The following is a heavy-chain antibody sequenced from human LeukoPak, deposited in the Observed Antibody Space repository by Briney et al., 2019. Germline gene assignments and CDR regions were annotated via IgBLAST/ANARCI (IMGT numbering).Heavy chain of an antibody. V-gene: IGHV4-59*08. CDR2: IHYSGST. D-gene: IGHD1-20*01. J-gene: IGHJ4*02. CDR1: GGSISTSYY. Sequence: SETLSLTCTVSGGSISTSYYWSWIRQPPGKGLEWLGYIHYSGSTNYNPSLKSRVTISMDTSKNQFSLKLTSVTAADTAVYYCARLDGNWNYFDYWGLGTLVTVSS. CDR3: ARLDGNWNYFDY.